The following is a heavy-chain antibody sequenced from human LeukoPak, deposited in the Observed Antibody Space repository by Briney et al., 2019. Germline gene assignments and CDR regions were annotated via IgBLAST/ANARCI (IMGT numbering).Heavy chain of an antibody. CDR2: IKQDGSEK. CDR3: AIERQFSSGWYYFDY. D-gene: IGHD6-19*01. CDR1: GFTFSSYW. J-gene: IGHJ4*02. Sequence: PGGSLRLSCAASGFTFSSYWMSWVRQAPGKGLEWVANIKQDGSEKYYVDSVKGRFTISRDNSKTTVILQMNSLRAEDTAVYYCAIERQFSSGWYYFDYWGQGILVTVSS. V-gene: IGHV3-7*03.